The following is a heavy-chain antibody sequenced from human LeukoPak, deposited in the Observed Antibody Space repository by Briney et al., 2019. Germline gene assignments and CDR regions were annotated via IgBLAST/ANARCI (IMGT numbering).Heavy chain of an antibody. D-gene: IGHD2-15*01. CDR2: IHYSGST. CDR1: GGSISSSSYY. Sequence: SETLSLTCTVSGGSISSSSYYWGWIRQPPGKGLEWIGSIHYSGSTYYNPSLKSRVTISVDTSKNQFSLKLSSVTAADTAVYYCAREILGDYFDYWGQGTLVTVSS. CDR3: AREILGDYFDY. V-gene: IGHV4-39*07. J-gene: IGHJ4*02.